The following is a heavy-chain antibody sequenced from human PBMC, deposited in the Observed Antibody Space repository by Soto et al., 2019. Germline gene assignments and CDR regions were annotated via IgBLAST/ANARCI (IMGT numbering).Heavy chain of an antibody. CDR1: GFTFSSYA. J-gene: IGHJ5*01. CDR3: AKEAQFVVVAARVRGKGRGHWFDS. CDR2: ISGSGGST. D-gene: IGHD2-15*01. Sequence: GGSLRLSCAASGFTFSSYAMSWVRQAPGKGLEWVSAISGSGGSTYYADSVKGRFTISRDNSKNTLYLQMNSLRAEDTAVYYGAKEAQFVVVAARVRGKGRGHWFDSRGQGTLVTVSS. V-gene: IGHV3-23*01.